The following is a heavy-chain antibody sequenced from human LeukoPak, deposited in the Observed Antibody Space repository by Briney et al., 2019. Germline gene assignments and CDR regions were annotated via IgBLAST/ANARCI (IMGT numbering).Heavy chain of an antibody. CDR3: VKDSGTNYDSRGFLPHFDY. CDR2: IYTSGST. CDR1: GGSISSGSYY. Sequence: SQTLSLTCTVSGGSISSGSYYWSWIRQPAGKGLEWIGRIYTSGSTNYNPSLKSRVTISVDTSKNQFSLKLSSVTAADTALYYCVKDSGTNYDSRGFLPHFDYWGQGTLVTVSS. J-gene: IGHJ4*02. D-gene: IGHD3-22*01. V-gene: IGHV4-61*02.